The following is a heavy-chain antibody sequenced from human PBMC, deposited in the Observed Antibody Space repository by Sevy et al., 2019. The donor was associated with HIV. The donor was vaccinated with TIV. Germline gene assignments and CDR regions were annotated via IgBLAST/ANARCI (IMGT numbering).Heavy chain of an antibody. CDR3: AKALGYCSGGSGYSFDY. J-gene: IGHJ4*02. D-gene: IGHD2-15*01. CDR2: ISGSGGST. V-gene: IGHV3-23*01. Sequence: GGSLRLSCAASGFTFSSYAMSWVRQAPGKGLEWVSAISGSGGSTYYADSVKGRFTISRDNSKNMLYLQMNSLRAEETAVYYCAKALGYCSGGSGYSFDYWGQGTLVTVSS. CDR1: GFTFSSYA.